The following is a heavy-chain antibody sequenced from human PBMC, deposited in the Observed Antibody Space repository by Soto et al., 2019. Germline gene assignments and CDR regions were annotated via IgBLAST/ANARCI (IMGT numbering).Heavy chain of an antibody. D-gene: IGHD2-2*01. J-gene: IGHJ6*02. CDR1: GGTFSSYA. Sequence: QVQLVQSGSEVKKPGASVKVSCKASGGTFSSYAISWVRQAPGQGLECMGGIIPIFGTANYAQKFQGRVTVTADESTSTAYMELSSVRSEDMAVYYCARGECSSTSCYVYYYYGMDVWGQGTTVTVSS. V-gene: IGHV1-69*01. CDR2: IIPIFGTA. CDR3: ARGECSSTSCYVYYYYGMDV.